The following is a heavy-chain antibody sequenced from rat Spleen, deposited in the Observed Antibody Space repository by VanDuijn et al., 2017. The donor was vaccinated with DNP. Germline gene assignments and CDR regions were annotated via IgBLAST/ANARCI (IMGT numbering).Heavy chain of an antibody. J-gene: IGHJ2*01. V-gene: IGHV5-46*01. CDR2: ISTSGGST. CDR1: GFTFSSFP. D-gene: IGHD1-4*01. CDR3: AREQHYHFDY. Sequence: EVQLVESGGGLVQPGRSMKLSCAASGFTFSSFPMAWVRQAPTKGLEWVATISTSGGSTYYRDSVKGRFTISRDNAKSSLYLQMNSLKSEDTATYYCAREQHYHFDYWGQGVMVTVSS.